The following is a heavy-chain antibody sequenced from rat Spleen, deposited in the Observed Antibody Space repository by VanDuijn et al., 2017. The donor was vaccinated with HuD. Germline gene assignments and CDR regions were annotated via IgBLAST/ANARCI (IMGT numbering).Heavy chain of an antibody. CDR2: ISPSGAST. D-gene: IGHD4-3*01. Sequence: EVQLVESGGGLVQPGRSLKLSCAASGFSFRNYYMAWVRQAPTKGLEWVASISPSGASTYYPDSVKGRLTIARDNAKSTQYLQMDSLRSEDTASYYCATWDSGYHFEYWGQGVMVTVSS. V-gene: IGHV5-27*01. J-gene: IGHJ2*01. CDR1: GFSFRNYY. CDR3: ATWDSGYHFEY.